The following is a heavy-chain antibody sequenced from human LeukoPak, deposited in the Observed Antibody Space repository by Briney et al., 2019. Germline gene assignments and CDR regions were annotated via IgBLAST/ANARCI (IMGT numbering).Heavy chain of an antibody. CDR2: INHSGST. V-gene: IGHV4-34*01. Sequence: SETLSLTCAVYGGSLSGYYWSWIRQPPGKGLERIGEINHSGSTNYNPSLKSRVTISVDTSKNQFSLKLSSVTAADTAVYYCATRVPAAPFDYWGQGTLVTVSS. D-gene: IGHD2-2*01. CDR3: ATRVPAAPFDY. J-gene: IGHJ4*02. CDR1: GGSLSGYY.